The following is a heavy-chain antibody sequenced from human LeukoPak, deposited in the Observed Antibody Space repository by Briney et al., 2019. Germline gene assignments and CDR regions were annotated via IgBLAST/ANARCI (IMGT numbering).Heavy chain of an antibody. CDR2: IYYSGST. CDR1: GGSTSSYY. Sequence: SETLSLTCTVSGGSTSSYYWSWIRQPPGKGLEWIGYIYYSGSTNYNPSLKSRVTISVDTSKNQFSLKLSSVTAADTAVYYCARDLMGVAATPGNWFDPWGQGTLVTVSS. D-gene: IGHD2-15*01. V-gene: IGHV4-59*01. CDR3: ARDLMGVAATPGNWFDP. J-gene: IGHJ5*02.